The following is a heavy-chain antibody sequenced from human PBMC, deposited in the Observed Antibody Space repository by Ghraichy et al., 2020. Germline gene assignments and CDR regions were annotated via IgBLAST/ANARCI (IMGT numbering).Heavy chain of an antibody. V-gene: IGHV3-21*01. CDR2: ISSSTRYV. D-gene: IGHD6-19*01. Sequence: GGSLRLSCVASGLMFGPNTMNWVRQAPGKGLEWVSSISSSTRYVYYADSVKGRFTISRDNAQNSLYLQMNSLRVEDTAVYYCSRGGGAGTPVLYHMDVWGLGTTFSVSS. CDR3: SRGGGAGTPVLYHMDV. CDR1: GLMFGPNT. J-gene: IGHJ6*02.